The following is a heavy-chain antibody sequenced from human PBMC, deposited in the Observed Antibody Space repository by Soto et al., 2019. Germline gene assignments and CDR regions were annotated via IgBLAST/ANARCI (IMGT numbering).Heavy chain of an antibody. J-gene: IGHJ1*01. Sequence: VQLVESGGGVVQPGKSLRLSCAASGFSFSESGMEWVRQAPGKGVEWVAAIWYDGSETYYGDSVKGRFTISRDNSKNTLYLQMSGLRAEDTAVYYCATFLAVAGTHHWGQGTLVTVSS. CDR3: ATFLAVAGTHH. D-gene: IGHD6-19*01. CDR2: IWYDGSET. V-gene: IGHV3-33*01. CDR1: GFSFSESG.